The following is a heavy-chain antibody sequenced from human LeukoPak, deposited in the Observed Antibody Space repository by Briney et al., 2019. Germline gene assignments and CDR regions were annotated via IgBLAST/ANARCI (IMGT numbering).Heavy chain of an antibody. CDR3: AKDRAAAAKGDWFDP. D-gene: IGHD6-13*01. CDR1: GFTFSSYA. V-gene: IGHV3-23*01. Sequence: PGGSLRLSCAASGFTFSSYAMSWVRQAPGKGLEWVSAISGSGGSTYCADSVKGRFTISRDNSKNTLYLQMNSLRAEDTAVYYCAKDRAAAAKGDWFDPWGQGTLVTVSS. J-gene: IGHJ5*02. CDR2: ISGSGGST.